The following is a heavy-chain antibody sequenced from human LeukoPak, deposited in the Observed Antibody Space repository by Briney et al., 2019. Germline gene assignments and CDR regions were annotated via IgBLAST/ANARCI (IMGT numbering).Heavy chain of an antibody. CDR1: GFTLSSYG. D-gene: IGHD3-3*01. J-gene: IGHJ3*02. Sequence: PGGSLRLSCAASGFTLSSYGMHWVRQAPGKGLEWVAFIRYDGSNKYYADSVKGRFTISRDDSKNTLYLQMNSLRAEDTAVYYCARDGGITIFGVAIRSGAFDIWGQGTMVAVPS. CDR2: IRYDGSNK. CDR3: ARDGGITIFGVAIRSGAFDI. V-gene: IGHV3-30*02.